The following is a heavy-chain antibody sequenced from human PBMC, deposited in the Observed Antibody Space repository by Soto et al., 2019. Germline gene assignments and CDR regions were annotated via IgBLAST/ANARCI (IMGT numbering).Heavy chain of an antibody. CDR1: GFSFTSFV. D-gene: IGHD2-15*01. CDR3: AEGGDFDY. Sequence: VHLLESRGGLAQPGGSLRLSCAASGFSFTSFVMSWVRQAPGKGLEWVSSIDGSGATTYYADSVKGRFTVSKDNSRTTLYLQMSSLRAEDTATYYCAEGGDFDYWGRGALVTVSS. V-gene: IGHV3-23*01. CDR2: IDGSGATT. J-gene: IGHJ4*02.